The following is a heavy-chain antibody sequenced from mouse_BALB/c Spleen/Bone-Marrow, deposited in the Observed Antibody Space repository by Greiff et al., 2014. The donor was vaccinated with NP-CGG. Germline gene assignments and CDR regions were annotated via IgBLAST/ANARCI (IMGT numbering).Heavy chain of an antibody. CDR3: TRGSSYVGYAMDY. D-gene: IGHD1-1*01. CDR1: GYTFTNNW. J-gene: IGHJ4*01. V-gene: IGHV1S126*01. CDR2: IYPSDSYT. Sequence: QVQLKESGAELVRPGASVKLSCKASGYTFTNNWINWVKQRPGQGLEWIGNIYPSDSYTNYNQKFEDKATLTVDKSSSTAYMQLSSPTSEDSAVYYCTRGSSYVGYAMDYWGQGTSVTVSS.